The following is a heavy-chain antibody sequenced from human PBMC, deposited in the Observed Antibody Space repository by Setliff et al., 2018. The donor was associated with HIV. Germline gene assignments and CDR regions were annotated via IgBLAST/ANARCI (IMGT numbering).Heavy chain of an antibody. J-gene: IGHJ4*02. D-gene: IGHD3-9*01. CDR3: ARGGYYDILTGYSNGFDY. CDR1: GDSISIYF. Sequence: SETLSLTCTVSGDSISIYFWSWIRQPPGEGLEWIGYIYYTGITTYNPSLKSRVTISVDTSKNQFSLKLSSVTAADTAVYYCARGGYYDILTGYSNGFDYWGQGTLVTVSS. V-gene: IGHV4-59*01. CDR2: IYYTGIT.